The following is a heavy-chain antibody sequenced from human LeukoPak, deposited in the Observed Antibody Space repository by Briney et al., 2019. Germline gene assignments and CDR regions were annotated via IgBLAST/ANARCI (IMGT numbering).Heavy chain of an antibody. CDR2: IYYSGST. J-gene: IGHJ5*02. CDR1: GGSISSGDYY. V-gene: IGHV4-30-4*08. CDR3: ARNRITIFGVGGWFDH. D-gene: IGHD3-3*01. Sequence: SETLSLTCTVSGGSISSGDYYWSWIRQPPGKGLEWIGYIYYSGSTYYNPSLKSRVTISVDTSKNQFSLKLSSVTAADTAVYYCARNRITIFGVGGWFDHWGQGTLVTVSS.